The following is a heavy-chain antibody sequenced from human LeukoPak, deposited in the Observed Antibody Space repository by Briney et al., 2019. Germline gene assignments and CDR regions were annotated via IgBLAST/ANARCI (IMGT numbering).Heavy chain of an antibody. J-gene: IGHJ4*02. Sequence: GASVKVFCKASGYTFTGYYMHWVRQAPGQGLEWMGWINPNSGGTNYAQKFQGRVTMTRDTSISTAYMELSRLRSDDTAVYYCATRSGSFYYFDYWGQGTLVTVSS. CDR3: ATRSGSFYYFDY. CDR2: INPNSGGT. D-gene: IGHD3-10*01. V-gene: IGHV1-2*02. CDR1: GYTFTGYY.